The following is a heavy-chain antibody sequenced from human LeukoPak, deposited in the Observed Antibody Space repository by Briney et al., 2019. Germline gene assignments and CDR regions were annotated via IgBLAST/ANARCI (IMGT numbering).Heavy chain of an antibody. CDR1: GGTIDNYG. D-gene: IGHD3-3*01. V-gene: IGHV3-74*01. J-gene: IGHJ4*02. Sequence: GGSLGLSCAASGGTIDNYGMSWVRQAPGKGLVWVSRINTNGSSTNYADSVKGRFTISRDNAKNTVYLQMNSLRAEDTAVYYCVKSGVDYWGQGTLVTVSS. CDR2: INTNGSST. CDR3: VKSGVDY.